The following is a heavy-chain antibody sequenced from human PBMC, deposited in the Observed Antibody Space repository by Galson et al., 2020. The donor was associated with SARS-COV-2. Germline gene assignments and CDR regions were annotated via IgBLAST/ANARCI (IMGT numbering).Heavy chain of an antibody. CDR2: IYYSGSP. J-gene: IGHJ6*02. V-gene: IGHV4-61*08. CDR3: ARGLGNTYDYYGLDV. Sequence: LETLSLTCTVSGGSVSSGGSSWRWIRQPPGKGLEWIGSIYYSGSPNYNSSLKSRVTISIDTSKNQLSLKLNSVTAADTAVFYCARGLGNTYDYYGLDVWGPGTTVTVS. CDR1: GGSVSSGGSS. D-gene: IGHD7-27*01.